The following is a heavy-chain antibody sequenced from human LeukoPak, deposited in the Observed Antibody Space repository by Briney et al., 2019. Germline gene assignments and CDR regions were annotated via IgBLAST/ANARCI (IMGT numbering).Heavy chain of an antibody. V-gene: IGHV3-48*02. Sequence: GGSLRLSCAASGFTFSSYSMNWVRQAPGKGLEWVSYISSSSSTIYYADSVKGRFTISRDNAKNSLYLQMNSLRDEDTAVYYCARLDILTGNYYYFNFWGQGTLVTVSS. CDR3: ARLDILTGNYYYFNF. CDR2: ISSSSSTI. CDR1: GFTFSSYS. D-gene: IGHD3-9*01. J-gene: IGHJ4*02.